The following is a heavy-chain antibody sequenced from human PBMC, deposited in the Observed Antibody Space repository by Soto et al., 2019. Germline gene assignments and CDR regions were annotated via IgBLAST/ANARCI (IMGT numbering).Heavy chain of an antibody. Sequence: QVQLQQWGAGVLKPSETLSLTCAVYGGSFSGYYWSWIRQPPGKGLEWIGEINHSGSTNYNPSLKSRVTISVDTSKNQFSLKLSSVTAADTAVYYCARGTPDIAAAGNWFDPWGQGTLVTVSS. V-gene: IGHV4-34*01. CDR3: ARGTPDIAAAGNWFDP. CDR1: GGSFSGYY. CDR2: INHSGST. J-gene: IGHJ5*02. D-gene: IGHD6-13*01.